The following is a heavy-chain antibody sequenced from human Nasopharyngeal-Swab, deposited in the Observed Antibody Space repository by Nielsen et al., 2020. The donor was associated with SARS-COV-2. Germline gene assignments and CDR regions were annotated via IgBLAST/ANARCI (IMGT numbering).Heavy chain of an antibody. CDR3: ARGSTYYYDSTLSEIDY. J-gene: IGHJ4*02. D-gene: IGHD3-22*01. CDR2: IYYSGST. V-gene: IGHV4-30-4*01. CDR1: GGSISSGDYY. Sequence: SETLSLTCTVPGGSISSGDYYWSWIRQPPRKGLEWIGYIYYSGSTYYNPSLKSRVTISVDTSKNQFSLKLSSVTAADTAVYYCARGSTYYYDSTLSEIDYWGQGTLVTVSS.